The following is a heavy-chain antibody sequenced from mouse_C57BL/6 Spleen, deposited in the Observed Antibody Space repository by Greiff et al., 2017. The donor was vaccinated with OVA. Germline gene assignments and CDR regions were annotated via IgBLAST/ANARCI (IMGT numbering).Heavy chain of an antibody. V-gene: IGHV1-15*01. J-gene: IGHJ3*01. CDR3: TRKEDYGNFEGFAY. CDR2: IDPETGGT. Sequence: VQLQQSGAELVRPGASVTLSCKASGYTFTDYEMHWVKQTPVHGLEWIGAIDPETGGTAYNQKFKGKAILTADKSSSTAYMELRSLTSEDSAVEDGTRKEDYGNFEGFAYWGQGTLVTVSA. D-gene: IGHD2-1*01. CDR1: GYTFTDYE.